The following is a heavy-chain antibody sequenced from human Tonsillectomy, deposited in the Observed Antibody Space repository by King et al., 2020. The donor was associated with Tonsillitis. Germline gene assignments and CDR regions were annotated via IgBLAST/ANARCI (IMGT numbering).Heavy chain of an antibody. CDR3: ARDYCSSTSCYYYYMDV. Sequence: QLVQSGAEVKKPGASVKISCKASGYTFTSYGISWVRQAPGQGLEWMGWISAYTGNTNYAQKLQGRVTMTTDTSTNPAYMELRRLRSDDTAVYYCARDYCSSTSCYYYYMDVWGKGTTVTVSS. J-gene: IGHJ6*03. V-gene: IGHV1-18*01. CDR1: GYTFTSYG. CDR2: ISAYTGNT. D-gene: IGHD2-2*01.